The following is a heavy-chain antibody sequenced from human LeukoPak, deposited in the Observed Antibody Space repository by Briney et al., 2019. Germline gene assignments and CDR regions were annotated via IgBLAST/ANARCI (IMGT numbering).Heavy chain of an antibody. Sequence: AGGSLRLSCAGSGFTFSNYAMSWVRQAPGKGLEWVSGISGTAGSTHHADSVKGRFTISRDNSKNTLYLQMNSLRAEDTAVYYCARAPWSAMVRGVQNGMDVWGQGTTVTVSS. V-gene: IGHV3-23*01. CDR2: ISGTAGST. CDR1: GFTFSNYA. D-gene: IGHD3-10*01. CDR3: ARAPWSAMVRGVQNGMDV. J-gene: IGHJ6*02.